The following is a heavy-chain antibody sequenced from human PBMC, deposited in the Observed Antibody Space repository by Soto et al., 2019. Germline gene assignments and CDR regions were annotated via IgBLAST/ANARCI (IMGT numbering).Heavy chain of an antibody. CDR3: GRGRRWINAWGSHYSGLND. Sequence: SETLSLTCAVYGGSFRGYYRSWIRQHPWKGLDWMVEINHSGSTNYNPSLKSRVTISVDTSKNHFSLKLSSVTAADTAVYFCGRGRRWINAWGSHYSGLNDGAQGISVHVS. D-gene: IGHD7-27*01. J-gene: IGHJ6*02. V-gene: IGHV4-34*01. CDR1: GGSFRGYY. CDR2: INHSGST.